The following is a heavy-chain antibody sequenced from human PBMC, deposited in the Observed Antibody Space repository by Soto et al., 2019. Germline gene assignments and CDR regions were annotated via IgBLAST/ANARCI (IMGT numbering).Heavy chain of an antibody. CDR2: ISGSGGST. CDR3: ANILIRGYDCPFDS. V-gene: IGHV3-23*01. CDR1: GFTFSSYA. D-gene: IGHD5-12*01. Sequence: EVQLLESGGGLVQPGGSLRLSCAASGFTFSSYAMSWVRQAPGKGLEWVSAISGSGGSTYYADSVKGRFTISRDNSKNALYLQMNSLSAEDTAVYYCANILIRGYDCPFDSWGQGTLVTVSS. J-gene: IGHJ4*02.